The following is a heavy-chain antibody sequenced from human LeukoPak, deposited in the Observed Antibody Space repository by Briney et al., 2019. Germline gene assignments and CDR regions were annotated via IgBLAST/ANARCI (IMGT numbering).Heavy chain of an antibody. Sequence: SVKVSCKASGGTFSSYAISWVRQAPGQGLEWMGGIIPIFGTANYAQKFQGRVIITTDTSASTVYMELSSLRSEDTAVYYCARDAVVGTGIAFDVWGQGTMVTVSS. J-gene: IGHJ3*01. CDR1: GGTFSSYA. V-gene: IGHV1-69*05. CDR3: ARDAVVGTGIAFDV. D-gene: IGHD4-23*01. CDR2: IIPIFGTA.